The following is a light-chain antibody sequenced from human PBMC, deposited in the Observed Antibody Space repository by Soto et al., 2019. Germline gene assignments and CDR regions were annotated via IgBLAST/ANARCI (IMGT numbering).Light chain of an antibody. J-gene: IGKJ5*01. CDR1: QGIKNW. CDR2: TGS. CDR3: QQAASFPIT. V-gene: IGKV1-12*01. Sequence: DIQMTQSPSYVSASVGDRVAITCRASQGIKNWLAWYQQKPGKAPNLLIYTGSSLQSGVPSRFSGSGSGTDFTLTINSLQPEDFATYYCQQAASFPITFGQGRRLEI.